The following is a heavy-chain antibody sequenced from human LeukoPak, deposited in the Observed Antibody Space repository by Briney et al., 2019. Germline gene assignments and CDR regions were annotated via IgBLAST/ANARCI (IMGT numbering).Heavy chain of an antibody. CDR2: SFYTGTT. CDR3: ASGDYGAGSPVMRY. D-gene: IGHD3-10*01. Sequence: SETLSLTCIVSGDSISTYYWSWIRQSPGKGMEWIGYSFYTGTTNYNPSLQSRVTISPDTYKNQISLKLTSVTAADTAVYYCASGDYGAGSPVMRYWGHGTLVIVSS. V-gene: IGHV4-59*08. J-gene: IGHJ4*01. CDR1: GDSISTYY.